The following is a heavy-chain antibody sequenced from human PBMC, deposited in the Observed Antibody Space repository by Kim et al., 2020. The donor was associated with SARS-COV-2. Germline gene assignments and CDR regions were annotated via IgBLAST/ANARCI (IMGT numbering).Heavy chain of an antibody. CDR3: ARENGDYYYGMDV. J-gene: IGHJ6*02. D-gene: IGHD4-17*01. V-gene: IGHV3-74*01. Sequence: YADSVKGRFTISRDNAKNTLYLQMNSLRAEDTAVYYCARENGDYYYGMDVWGQGTTVTVSS.